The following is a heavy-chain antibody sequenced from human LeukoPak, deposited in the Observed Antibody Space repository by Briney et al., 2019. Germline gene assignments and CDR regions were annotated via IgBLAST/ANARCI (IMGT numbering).Heavy chain of an antibody. CDR1: GYTFTDSY. CDR2: INPTSGVT. Sequence: ASVKVSCKASGYTFTDSYIHWVRQAPGQGLEWMGWINPTSGVTNYAQKFQGRVTMTGDTSISTAFMDLRKLKSDDTAVYYCATSFAVAEYYFEYWGQGTMVTVSS. J-gene: IGHJ4*02. D-gene: IGHD6-19*01. V-gene: IGHV1-2*02. CDR3: ATSFAVAEYYFEY.